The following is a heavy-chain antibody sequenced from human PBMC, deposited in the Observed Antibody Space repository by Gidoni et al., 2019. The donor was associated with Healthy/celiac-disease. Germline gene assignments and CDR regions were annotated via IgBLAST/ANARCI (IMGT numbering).Heavy chain of an antibody. CDR2: ISYDGSNK. CDR3: ARDLWGGGYSSGWYGDY. D-gene: IGHD6-19*01. Sequence: QVQLVESGGGVVQPGRSLRLACAASGFTFSSYAMHWVRQAPGKGLEWVAVISYDGSNKYYADSVKGQFTISRDNSKNTLYLQMNSLRAEDTAVYYCARDLWGGGYSSGWYGDYWGQGTLVTVSS. J-gene: IGHJ4*02. CDR1: GFTFSSYA. V-gene: IGHV3-30*01.